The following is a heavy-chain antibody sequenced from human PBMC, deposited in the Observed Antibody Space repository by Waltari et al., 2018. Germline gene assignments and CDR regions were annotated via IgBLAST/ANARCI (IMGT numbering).Heavy chain of an antibody. D-gene: IGHD1-26*01. CDR1: GFSIRRGYY. Sequence: QVQLQESGPGLVKPSETLSLTCAVSGFSIRRGYYWDWLRQPPEKGLVWIGSIYHSGSTYYTPALKIRVTISVDTSKNQFSLKLSSVTAADTAVYYCAKKSSLVGWFDPWGQGTLVTVSS. V-gene: IGHV4-38-2*01. CDR3: AKKSSLVGWFDP. CDR2: IYHSGST. J-gene: IGHJ5*02.